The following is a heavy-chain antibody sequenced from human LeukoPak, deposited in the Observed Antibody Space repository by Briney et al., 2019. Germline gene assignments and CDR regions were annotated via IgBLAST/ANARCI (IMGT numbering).Heavy chain of an antibody. CDR2: VYYSGST. CDR1: GDSASGYY. V-gene: IGHV4-59*02. J-gene: IGHJ6*02. Sequence: SETLSLTCTVSGDSASGYYWSWIRQPPGKGLEWIGYVYYSGSTNYNPSLKSRVTISVDTSKSQFSLKLSSVTAADTAVYYCARVRDYYFGKDGWGQRTTVTVSS. CDR3: ARVRDYYFGKDG.